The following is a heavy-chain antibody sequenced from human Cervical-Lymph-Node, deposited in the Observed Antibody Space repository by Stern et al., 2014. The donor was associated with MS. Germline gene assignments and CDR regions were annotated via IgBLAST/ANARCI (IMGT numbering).Heavy chain of an antibody. CDR1: GGTFSSYA. CDR2: IIPIVGIV. D-gene: IGHD1-7*01. Sequence: VQMEESGAAVQKPGSSVKVSCKASGGTFSSYAISWVRQAPGPGPAWIGRIIPIVGIVKSAQKFQGRVTITADKSTGTAYMELRSLRSEDTAVYYCARDGGGRYNWNFVTDSYFDYWGQGTLVTVSS. CDR3: ARDGGGRYNWNFVTDSYFDY. V-gene: IGHV1-69*09. J-gene: IGHJ4*02.